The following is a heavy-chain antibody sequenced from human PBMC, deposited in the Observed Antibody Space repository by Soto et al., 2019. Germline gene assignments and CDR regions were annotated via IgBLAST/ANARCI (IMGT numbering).Heavy chain of an antibody. CDR2: INPSGGNI. Sequence: QVQLVQSGAEVKKPGASVKVSCKASGYTFTTYYIHWVRQAPGQGLEWMGIINPSGGNITYAQKFQGRVTMTRDTSTSTVYMELSSLRSEDTAVYYCGRDGWYQRFDYWGQGALVPVSP. CDR3: GRDGWYQRFDY. J-gene: IGHJ4*02. V-gene: IGHV1-46*03. D-gene: IGHD6-19*01. CDR1: GYTFTTYY.